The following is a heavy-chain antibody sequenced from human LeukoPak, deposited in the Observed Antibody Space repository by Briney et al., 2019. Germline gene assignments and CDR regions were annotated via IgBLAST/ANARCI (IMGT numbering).Heavy chain of an antibody. V-gene: IGHV3-30*18. Sequence: GGSLRLSCAASGFTFSSYGMHWVRQAPGKGLEWVAVISYDGSNKYYADSVKGRSTISRDNSKNTLYLQMNSLRAEDTAVYYCAKSIVGATPQDYWGQGTLVTVSS. CDR1: GFTFSSYG. J-gene: IGHJ4*02. CDR2: ISYDGSNK. D-gene: IGHD1-26*01. CDR3: AKSIVGATPQDY.